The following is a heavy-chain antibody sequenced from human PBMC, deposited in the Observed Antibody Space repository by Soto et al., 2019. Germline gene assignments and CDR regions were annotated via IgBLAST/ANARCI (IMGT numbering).Heavy chain of an antibody. Sequence: GGSLRLSCAASGFTFSSYSMNWVRQAPGKGLEWVSYISSSSSTINYADSVKGRFTISRDNAKNSLYLQMNSLRAEDTAVYYCARDYCSGGSCSDDYWGQGTLVTVSS. D-gene: IGHD2-15*01. J-gene: IGHJ4*02. CDR3: ARDYCSGGSCSDDY. V-gene: IGHV3-48*01. CDR1: GFTFSSYS. CDR2: ISSSSSTI.